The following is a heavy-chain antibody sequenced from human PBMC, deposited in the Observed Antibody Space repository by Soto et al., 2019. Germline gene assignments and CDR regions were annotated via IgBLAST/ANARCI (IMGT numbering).Heavy chain of an antibody. Sequence: VGSLRLSCAASGCTCSSYAMSWVRQAPGKGLEWVSAISGSGGSTYYADSVKGRFTISRDNSKNTLYLQMNSLRAEDTAVYYCAKDGVAVAGYYYYGTDVWGQGTTVTVSS. J-gene: IGHJ6*02. V-gene: IGHV3-23*01. CDR3: AKDGVAVAGYYYYGTDV. CDR1: GCTCSSYA. CDR2: ISGSGGST. D-gene: IGHD6-19*01.